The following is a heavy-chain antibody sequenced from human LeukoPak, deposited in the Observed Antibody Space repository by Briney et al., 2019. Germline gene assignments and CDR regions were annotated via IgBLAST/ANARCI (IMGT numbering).Heavy chain of an antibody. Sequence: GGSLRLSCATSGFTFSSSWMSWVRQAPGKGLECAANIKEDGREKYYADSVKGRFTISRDNSKNTLYLQMNSLRAEDTAVYYCANYYGVYWGQGTLVTVSS. CDR3: ANYYGVY. CDR2: IKEDGREK. CDR1: GFTFSSSW. V-gene: IGHV3-7*01. J-gene: IGHJ4*02. D-gene: IGHD3-10*01.